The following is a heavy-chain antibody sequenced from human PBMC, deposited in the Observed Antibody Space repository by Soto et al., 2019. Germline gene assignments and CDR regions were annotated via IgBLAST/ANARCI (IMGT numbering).Heavy chain of an antibody. CDR3: ARGPLWSGELFLENWFDP. D-gene: IGHD3-10*01. CDR2: IYYSGST. V-gene: IGHV4-61*01. J-gene: IGHJ5*02. Sequence: SETLSLTCTVSGGSVSSGSYYWSWIRQPPGKGLEWIGYIYYSGSTNYNPSLKSRVTISVDTSKNQFSLKLSSVTAADTAVYYCARGPLWSGELFLENWFDPWGQGTLVTVSS. CDR1: GGSVSSGSYY.